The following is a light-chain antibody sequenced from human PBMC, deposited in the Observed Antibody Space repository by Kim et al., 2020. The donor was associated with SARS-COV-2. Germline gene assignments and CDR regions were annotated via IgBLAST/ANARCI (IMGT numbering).Light chain of an antibody. CDR1: INDIGGYND. J-gene: IGLJ2*01. V-gene: IGLV2-8*01. CDR3: SSYGGNTLV. CDR2: EVN. Sequence: PGPSVTISCTGTINDIGGYNDVSWYQQHPGRAPKLFIYEVNKRPSGVPDRFSGSKSGSTASLTVSGLQAEDEADYYCSSYGGNTLVFGGGTKVTVL.